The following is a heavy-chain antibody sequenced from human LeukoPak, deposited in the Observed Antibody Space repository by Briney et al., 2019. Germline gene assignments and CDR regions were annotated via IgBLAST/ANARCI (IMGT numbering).Heavy chain of an antibody. J-gene: IGHJ4*02. V-gene: IGHV3-48*03. CDR1: GFSFSSYE. D-gene: IGHD6-19*01. CDR2: ITSSVATK. Sequence: GGSLRLSCAASGFSFSSYEMNWVRQAPGKGLEWISYITSSVATKYSADSVKGRFTISRDNAKNSLYLQMTSLRVEDTAFYYCVRESRSDWYVGYFDYWGRGTLVTVSS. CDR3: VRESRSDWYVGYFDY.